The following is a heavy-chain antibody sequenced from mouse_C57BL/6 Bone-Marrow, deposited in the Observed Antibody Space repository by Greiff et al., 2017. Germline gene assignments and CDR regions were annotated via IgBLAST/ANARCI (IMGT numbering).Heavy chain of an antibody. CDR3: ARGATVVATDFDY. CDR1: GYTFTSYW. Sequence: QVQLQQPGAELVKPGASVKMSCKASGYTFTSYWLTWVKQRPGQGLEWLGDISPGSGSTHYNATFQSKATLTVATSSSTAYRQLSSLTSEDSAVYYCARGATVVATDFDYWGQGTTLTVSS. V-gene: IGHV1-55*01. CDR2: ISPGSGST. D-gene: IGHD1-1*01. J-gene: IGHJ2*01.